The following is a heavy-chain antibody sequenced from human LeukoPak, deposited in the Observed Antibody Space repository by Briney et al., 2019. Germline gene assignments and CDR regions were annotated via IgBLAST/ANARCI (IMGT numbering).Heavy chain of an antibody. CDR1: GYTFTSYG. Sequence: ASVKVSCKASGYTFTSYGISWVRQAPGQGLEWMGWISAYNGNTNYAQKFQGRVTITADKSTGTAYMELSSLRSEDTAVYYCARDVRDSSGWYYYLDYWGQGTLVTVSS. D-gene: IGHD6-19*01. CDR2: ISAYNGNT. V-gene: IGHV1-18*01. J-gene: IGHJ4*02. CDR3: ARDVRDSSGWYYYLDY.